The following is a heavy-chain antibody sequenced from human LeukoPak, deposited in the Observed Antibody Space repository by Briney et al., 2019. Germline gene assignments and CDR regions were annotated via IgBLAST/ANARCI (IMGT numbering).Heavy chain of an antibody. CDR2: IYYSGST. D-gene: IGHD2-8*01. J-gene: IGHJ4*02. V-gene: IGHV4-39*07. Sequence: SETLSLTCTVSGGSISSSSYYWGWIRQPPGKGLEWIGSIYYSGSTYYNPSLKSRVTISVDTSKNQFSLKLSSVTAADTAGYYFGRDRRGGGYCTNGVCYTPSGLFDYWGQGTLVTVSS. CDR3: GRDRRGGGYCTNGVCYTPSGLFDY. CDR1: GGSISSSSYY.